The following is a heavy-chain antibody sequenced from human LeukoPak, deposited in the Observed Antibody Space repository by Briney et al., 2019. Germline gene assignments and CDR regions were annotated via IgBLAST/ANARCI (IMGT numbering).Heavy chain of an antibody. CDR2: IRYDGSSK. Sequence: GGSLRLSCAASGFTFSNYGMHWVRQAPGRGLEWVAFIRYDGSSKYYADSVKGQFTISRDNSKNTLYLQMNSLRADDTAVYYCAKGGASILDYWGQGTLVTVFS. J-gene: IGHJ4*02. D-gene: IGHD1-26*01. V-gene: IGHV3-30*02. CDR1: GFTFSNYG. CDR3: AKGGASILDY.